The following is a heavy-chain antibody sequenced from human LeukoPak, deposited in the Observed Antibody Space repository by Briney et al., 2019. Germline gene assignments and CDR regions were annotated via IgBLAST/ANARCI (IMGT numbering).Heavy chain of an antibody. CDR2: INGDGSTT. D-gene: IGHD1-26*01. CDR3: ARDLVGATGSY. V-gene: IGHV3-74*01. CDR1: GFTFSSYW. J-gene: IGHJ4*02. Sequence: GGSLRLSCGASGFTFSSYWMHWVRQAPGKGLVWISRINGDGSTTSYADSVKGRFTISRDNSKNTLYLQMNSLRAEDTAVYYCARDLVGATGSYWGQGTLVTVSS.